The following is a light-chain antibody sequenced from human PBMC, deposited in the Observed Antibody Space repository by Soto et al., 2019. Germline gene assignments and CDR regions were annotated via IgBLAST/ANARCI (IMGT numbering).Light chain of an antibody. Sequence: DIQMTQSPSSLSASVGDRVTITCRASQGISNYLAWYQQKPGKVPNILIYAASTLQSGVPSGFSGSGSCTDSTLTISSLQPEDVSTYYRQKYNSAPLAFGPGTKVDIK. J-gene: IGKJ3*01. CDR2: AAS. V-gene: IGKV1-27*01. CDR1: QGISNY. CDR3: QKYNSAPLA.